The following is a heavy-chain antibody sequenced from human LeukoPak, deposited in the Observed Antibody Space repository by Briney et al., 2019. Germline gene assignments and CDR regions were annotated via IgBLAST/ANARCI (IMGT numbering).Heavy chain of an antibody. CDR1: GFTFTSYT. CDR2: VNNRGVT. V-gene: IGHV3-23*01. Sequence: GGSLRLSCVASGFTFTSYTMIWFRQAPGKGLEWVSAVNNRGVTYYPGSVKGRFTTSRDSSKNTLYLQMSSLRVGDTAIYFCTKERQTGDYFTSDSWGQGTLVTVSS. CDR3: TKERQTGDYFTSDS. D-gene: IGHD4-17*01. J-gene: IGHJ4*02.